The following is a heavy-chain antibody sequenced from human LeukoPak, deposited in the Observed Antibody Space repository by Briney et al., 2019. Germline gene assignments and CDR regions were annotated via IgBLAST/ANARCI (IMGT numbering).Heavy chain of an antibody. Sequence: GGSLRLSCAASGFTFSSYDMHWVLQATGKGLEWVSAIGTAGDTYYPGSVKGRFTISRENAKNSLYLQMNSLRAGDTAVYYCARIAAAGVFDYWGQGTLVTVSS. CDR2: IGTAGDT. V-gene: IGHV3-13*01. CDR1: GFTFSSYD. D-gene: IGHD6-13*01. J-gene: IGHJ4*02. CDR3: ARIAAAGVFDY.